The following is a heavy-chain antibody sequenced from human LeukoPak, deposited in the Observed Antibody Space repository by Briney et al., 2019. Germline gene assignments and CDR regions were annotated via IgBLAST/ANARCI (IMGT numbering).Heavy chain of an antibody. J-gene: IGHJ4*02. Sequence: PGGSLSLSCAASGFTFSSYWMHWVRQAPGKGLVWVARINTNGSPTQYADSVKGRFTISRDNAKNSLYLQMNSLRAEDTAVYYCARVSVDDYGDYFVDYWGQGTLVTVSS. V-gene: IGHV3-74*01. D-gene: IGHD4-17*01. CDR1: GFTFSSYW. CDR2: INTNGSPT. CDR3: ARVSVDDYGDYFVDY.